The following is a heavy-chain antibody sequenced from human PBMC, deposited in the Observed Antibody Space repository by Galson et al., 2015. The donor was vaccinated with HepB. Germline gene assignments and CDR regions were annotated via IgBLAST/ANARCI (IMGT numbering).Heavy chain of an antibody. CDR1: GYTFTSYD. J-gene: IGHJ6*03. CDR3: ARGSSSYYYYYYMYV. V-gene: IGHV1-8*01. CDR2: MNPNSGNT. D-gene: IGHD6-6*01. Sequence: SVKVSCKASGYTFTSYDINWVRQATGQGLEWMGWMNPNSGNTGYAQKFQGRVTMTRNTSISTAYMELSSLRSEDTAVYYCARGSSSYYYYYYMYVWGKGTTVTVSS.